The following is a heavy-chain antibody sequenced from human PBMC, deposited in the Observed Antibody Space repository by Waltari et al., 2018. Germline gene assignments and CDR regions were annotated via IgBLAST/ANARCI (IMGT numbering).Heavy chain of an antibody. CDR1: GFTFSSYA. D-gene: IGHD2-15*01. J-gene: IGHJ4*02. V-gene: IGHV3-23*03. Sequence: EVQLLESGGGLVQPGGSLRLSCAASGFTFSSYAMSWVRQAPGKGLEWVSVIYSGGSTYYADSVKGRFTISRDNSKNTLYLQMNSLRAEDTAVYYCAKVVVVAATAFDYWGQGTLVTVSS. CDR2: IYSGGST. CDR3: AKVVVVAATAFDY.